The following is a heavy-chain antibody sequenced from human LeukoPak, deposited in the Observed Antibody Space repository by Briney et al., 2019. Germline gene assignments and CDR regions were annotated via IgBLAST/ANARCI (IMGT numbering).Heavy chain of an antibody. CDR2: IKPDGSEK. J-gene: IGHJ6*03. Sequence: GGSLRLSCAASGFTFSSYWMSWVRQAPGKGLEWVANIKPDGSEKYYVDSVKGRFTMSRDNAKNSLYLQMNSLRAEDTAVYYCARVRILAAAVNYYYYMDVSGTGTPVTLSS. V-gene: IGHV3-7*01. CDR1: GFTFSSYW. CDR3: ARVRILAAAVNYYYYMDV. D-gene: IGHD6-13*01.